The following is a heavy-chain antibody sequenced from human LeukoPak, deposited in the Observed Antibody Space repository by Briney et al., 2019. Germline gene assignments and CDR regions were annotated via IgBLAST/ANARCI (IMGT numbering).Heavy chain of an antibody. J-gene: IGHJ6*02. D-gene: IGHD3-10*01. CDR3: ASGYGSGSYSYYYGMDV. CDR2: MYSGGNT. V-gene: IGHV3-66*01. CDR1: GFTVTTYY. Sequence: GGSLRLSCAASGFTVTTYYMSWVRQAPGNGLEWVSVMYSGGNTDFADSVKGRFTISRDNSKNTLYLQMNSLRAEDTAVYYCASGYGSGSYSYYYGMDVWGQGTTVTVSS.